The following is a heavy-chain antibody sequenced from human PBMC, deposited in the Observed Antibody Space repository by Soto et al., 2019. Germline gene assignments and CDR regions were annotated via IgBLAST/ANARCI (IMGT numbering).Heavy chain of an antibody. CDR2: FDSAGST. CDR3: ARVNYCSSSSCYWLDY. Sequence: XETLYPILTIVGSSLNTASHYLSWIRQPPGKGLEWIGYFDSAGSTNYNPSLKSRVTISVDTSKNQFSLKLSSVTAADTAVYFCARVNYCSSSSCYWLDYWGQGTLVTVSS. CDR1: GSSLNTASHY. J-gene: IGHJ4*02. D-gene: IGHD2-2*01. V-gene: IGHV4-61*01.